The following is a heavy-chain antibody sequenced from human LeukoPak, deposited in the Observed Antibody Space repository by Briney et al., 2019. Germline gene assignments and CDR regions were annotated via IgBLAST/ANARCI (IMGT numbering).Heavy chain of an antibody. CDR2: IYTSGST. D-gene: IGHD3-3*01. J-gene: IGHJ4*02. CDR1: GGSISSYY. Sequence: SETLSLTCTVSGGSISSYYWSWIRQPAGKGLEWIGRIYTSGSTNYNPSLKSRVTMSVDTSKNQFSLKLSSVTAADTAVYYCARGLRFLEWYYFDYRGQGTLVTVSS. CDR3: ARGLRFLEWYYFDY. V-gene: IGHV4-4*07.